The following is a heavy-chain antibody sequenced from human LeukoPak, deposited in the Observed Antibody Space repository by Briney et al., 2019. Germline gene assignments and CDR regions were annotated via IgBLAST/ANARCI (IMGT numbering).Heavy chain of an antibody. CDR3: AKSSQEQLMVVDY. V-gene: IGHV3-33*06. CDR1: GFTFSSYG. Sequence: GRSLRLSCAASGFTFSSYGMHWVRQAPGKGLEWVAVIWYDGSNKYYADSVKGRFTICRDNSKNTLYLQMNSLRAEDTAVYYCAKSSQEQLMVVDYWGQGTLVNVAS. D-gene: IGHD2-15*01. CDR2: IWYDGSNK. J-gene: IGHJ4*02.